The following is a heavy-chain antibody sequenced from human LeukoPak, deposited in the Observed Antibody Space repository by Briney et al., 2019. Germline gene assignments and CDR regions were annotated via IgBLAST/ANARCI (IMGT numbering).Heavy chain of an antibody. J-gene: IGHJ6*03. V-gene: IGHV4-34*01. Sequence: SETLSLTCAVYGGSFSGYYWSWIRQPPGKGLEWIGEINHSGSTNYNPSLKSRVTISVDTSKNQFSLKLSSVTAADTAVYYCAREPIVVVPAQSPRDYYYYYYMDVWGKGTTVTVSS. CDR1: GGSFSGYY. D-gene: IGHD2-2*01. CDR3: AREPIVVVPAQSPRDYYYYYYMDV. CDR2: INHSGST.